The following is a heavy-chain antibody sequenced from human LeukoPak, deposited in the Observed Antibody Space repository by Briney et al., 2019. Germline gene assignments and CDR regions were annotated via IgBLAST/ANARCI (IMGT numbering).Heavy chain of an antibody. D-gene: IGHD4-17*01. Sequence: PGGSLRLSCAASGFTFSSYWMSWVRQAPGKGLEWVANIKQDGSEKYYVDSVKGRFTISRDNAKNSLYLQMNSLRAEDTAVYYCARDGYGDCGGVDFDYWGQGTLVTVSS. CDR2: IKQDGSEK. J-gene: IGHJ4*02. CDR3: ARDGYGDCGGVDFDY. V-gene: IGHV3-7*01. CDR1: GFTFSSYW.